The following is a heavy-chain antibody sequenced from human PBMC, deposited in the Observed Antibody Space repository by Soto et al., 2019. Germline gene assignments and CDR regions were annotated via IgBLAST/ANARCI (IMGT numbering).Heavy chain of an antibody. CDR3: VKFPFSYCSGGSCYSASDYYGMDV. Sequence: GGSLRLSCSASGFTFSSYAMHWVRQAPGKGLEYVSAISSNGGSTYYADSVKGRFTIARDNSKNTLYLQMSSLRAEDTAVYYCVKFPFSYCSGGSCYSASDYYGMDVWGQGTTVTVSS. D-gene: IGHD2-15*01. J-gene: IGHJ6*02. CDR1: GFTFSSYA. V-gene: IGHV3-64D*08. CDR2: ISSNGGST.